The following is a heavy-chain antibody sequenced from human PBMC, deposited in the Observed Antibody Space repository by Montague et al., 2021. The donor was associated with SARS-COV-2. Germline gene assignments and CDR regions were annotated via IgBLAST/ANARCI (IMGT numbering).Heavy chain of an antibody. D-gene: IGHD3-10*01. V-gene: IGHV4-39*01. CDR2: IYYSGTT. CDR1: GGSITRNYY. Sequence: SETLSLTRTLSGGSITRNYYWGWIRQPPSKGLEWVGNIYYSGTTSINPPRVSRVTISVDASTNQFSRDLTSVTAAATAVYYCARPLVRGVPKAFDIWGQGALVIVSS. J-gene: IGHJ3*02. CDR3: ARPLVRGVPKAFDI.